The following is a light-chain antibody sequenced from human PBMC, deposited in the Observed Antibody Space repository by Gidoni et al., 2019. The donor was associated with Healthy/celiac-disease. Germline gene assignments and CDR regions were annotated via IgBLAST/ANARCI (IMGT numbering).Light chain of an antibody. CDR3: QQRSNWLT. Sequence: ELVYTHSPATLYLSPGERATLSCIDSQSVSRYLAWYQQTPGQAPGLIIYDASNRATGIPARFSGRWSATVVTLTISILEPEEFAVYYCQQRSNWLTFGGGTKVEIK. CDR2: DAS. J-gene: IGKJ4*02. CDR1: QSVSRY. V-gene: IGKV3-11*01.